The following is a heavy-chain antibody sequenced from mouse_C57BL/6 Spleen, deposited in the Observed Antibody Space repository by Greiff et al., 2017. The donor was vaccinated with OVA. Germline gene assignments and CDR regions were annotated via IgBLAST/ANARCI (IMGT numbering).Heavy chain of an antibody. V-gene: IGHV1-34*01. D-gene: IGHD1-1*01. CDR2: IYPNNGGN. CDR1: GYTFTDYY. J-gene: IGHJ3*01. Sequence: EVQLQQSGPELVKPGASVKMSCKASGYTFTDYYLHWVKQSHGKSLEWIGYIYPNNGGNGYNQKFKGKATLTVDKSSSTAYMELRSLTSEDSAVYYCARDYGSREGFAYWGQGTLVTVSA. CDR3: ARDYGSREGFAY.